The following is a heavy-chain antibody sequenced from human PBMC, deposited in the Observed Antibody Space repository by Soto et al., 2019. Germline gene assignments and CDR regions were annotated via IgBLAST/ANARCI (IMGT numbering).Heavy chain of an antibody. CDR1: GGSFSGYY. CDR3: ARGTGITGTYDY. V-gene: IGHV4-34*01. D-gene: IGHD1-7*01. Sequence: PSETLSLTCAVYGGSFSGYYWSWIRQPPGKGLEWIGEINHSGSTNYNPSLKSRVTISVDTSKNQFSLKLSSVTAADTAVYYCARGTGITGTYDYWGQGTLVTVSS. CDR2: INHSGST. J-gene: IGHJ4*02.